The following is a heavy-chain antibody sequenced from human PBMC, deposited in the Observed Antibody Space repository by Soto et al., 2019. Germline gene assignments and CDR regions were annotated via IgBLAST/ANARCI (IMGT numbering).Heavy chain of an antibody. Sequence: GGSLRLSCTASGFTFGDYAMSWFRQAPGKGLEWVGFIRSKAYGGTTEYAASVKGRFTISRDDSKSIAYLQMNSLKTEDTAVYYCTRVRAAAGIYYMDVWGKGTTVTVSS. CDR3: TRVRAAAGIYYMDV. D-gene: IGHD6-13*01. V-gene: IGHV3-49*03. CDR1: GFTFGDYA. J-gene: IGHJ6*03. CDR2: IRSKAYGGTT.